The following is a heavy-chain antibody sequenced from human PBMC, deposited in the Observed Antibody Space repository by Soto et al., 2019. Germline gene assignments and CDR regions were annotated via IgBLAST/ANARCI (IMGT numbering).Heavy chain of an antibody. V-gene: IGHV1-2*02. CDR2: INPNIGGT. J-gene: IGHJ4*02. Sequence: ASVKVSCKASGYTFSDYYIHWVRQAPGQGLEWMGWINPNIGGTKYAPKFQGGVTMTRDTSITTAYMELSRLRSGDTAVYYCAREPATAKPEGAEFWGQETLVNASS. CDR1: GYTFSDYY. CDR3: AREPATAKPEGAEF. D-gene: IGHD1-1*01.